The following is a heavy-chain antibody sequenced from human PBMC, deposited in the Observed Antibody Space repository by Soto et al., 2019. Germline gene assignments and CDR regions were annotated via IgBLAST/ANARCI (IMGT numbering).Heavy chain of an antibody. CDR1: GFTFSSYA. J-gene: IGHJ4*02. Sequence: GGSLRLSCAASGFTFSSYAMSWVRQAPGKGLEWVSAISGSGGSTYYADSVKGRFTISRDNSKNTLYLQMNSLRAEDTAVYYCAKDRTDGTRGNYYFDYWGQGTLVTVSS. D-gene: IGHD6-13*01. CDR2: ISGSGGST. V-gene: IGHV3-23*01. CDR3: AKDRTDGTRGNYYFDY.